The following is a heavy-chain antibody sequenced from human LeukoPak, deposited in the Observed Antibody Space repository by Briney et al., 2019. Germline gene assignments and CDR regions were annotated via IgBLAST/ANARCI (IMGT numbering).Heavy chain of an antibody. CDR1: RFTLSSYA. J-gene: IGHJ4*02. D-gene: IGHD3-10*01. CDR2: IGDSGATT. CDR3: ASFHYYGSGAYYLSY. Sequence: PGGSLRLSCAASRFTLSSYAMTWVRQAPGKGLEWVSDIGDSGATTYYADSVKGRFTISRDNSKNTLYLQMSSLRAEDTAVYFCASFHYYGSGAYYLSYWGQGTLVTVSS. V-gene: IGHV3-23*01.